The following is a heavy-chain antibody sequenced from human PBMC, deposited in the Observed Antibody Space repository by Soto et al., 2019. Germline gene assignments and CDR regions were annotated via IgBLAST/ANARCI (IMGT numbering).Heavy chain of an antibody. J-gene: IGHJ5*02. D-gene: IGHD3-3*01. CDR3: AREIRDYDFWSGYYTTISNWFDP. Sequence: PSETLSLTCTVSGGSISSYYWSWSRQPPGKGLEWIGYIYYSGSTNYNPSLKSRVTISVDTSKNQFSLKLSSVTAADTAVYYCAREIRDYDFWSGYYTTISNWFDPWGQGTLVTVSS. CDR1: GGSISSYY. V-gene: IGHV4-59*13. CDR2: IYYSGST.